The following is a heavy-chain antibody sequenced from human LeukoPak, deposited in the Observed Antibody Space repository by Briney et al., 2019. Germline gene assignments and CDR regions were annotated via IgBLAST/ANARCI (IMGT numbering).Heavy chain of an antibody. CDR1: GFTLSSYG. CDR2: IQYDGSNE. Sequence: GGPLRLSCAACGFTLSSYGLHCVRESPGKGLEWVAYIQYDGSNEQYAHSVKGRFRISRDSSKNILYLQMNSLRAEDTAVYYCARGVFNWGQGTPVTVSS. D-gene: IGHD3-10*01. CDR3: ARGVFN. J-gene: IGHJ4*02. V-gene: IGHV3-30*02.